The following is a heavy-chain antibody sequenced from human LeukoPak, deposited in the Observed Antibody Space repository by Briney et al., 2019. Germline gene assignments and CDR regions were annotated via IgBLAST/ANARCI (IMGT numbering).Heavy chain of an antibody. J-gene: IGHJ6*02. CDR1: GYTFTSYY. CDR2: INPSGGST. CDR3: ARAFRKDNYYYYGMDV. D-gene: IGHD2/OR15-2a*01. V-gene: IGHV1-46*01. Sequence: ASVKVSCKASGYTFTSYYMHWVRQAHGQGLEWMGIINPSGGSTSYAQKFQGRVTMTRDTSTSTVYMELSSLRSEDTAVYYCARAFRKDNYYYYGMDVWGQGTTVTVSS.